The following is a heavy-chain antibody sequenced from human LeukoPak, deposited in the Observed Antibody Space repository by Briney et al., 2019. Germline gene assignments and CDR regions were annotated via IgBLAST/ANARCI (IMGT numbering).Heavy chain of an antibody. Sequence: SETLSLSCTVSDGSISSSYWNWVRQPPGKGLEWLGYIYSSGSTNYNPSLKSRITLSIDTSKNQFSLRLTSVTAADTAVYYCANSYDGKVVPFDCWGQGSLVTVSS. CDR1: DGSISSSY. CDR2: IYSSGST. J-gene: IGHJ4*02. V-gene: IGHV4-4*09. D-gene: IGHD4-23*01. CDR3: ANSYDGKVVPFDC.